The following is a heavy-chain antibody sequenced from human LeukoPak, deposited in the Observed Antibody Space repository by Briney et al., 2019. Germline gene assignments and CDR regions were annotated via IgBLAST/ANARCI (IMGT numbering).Heavy chain of an antibody. Sequence: GGSLRLSCAASGFTFSTNAMTWVRQAPGKGLEWVSTIGGRDDSTYYADSAKGRFTISRDNSRNRLYLQMNSLRAEDTAVYYCAKDDRASYYSYMDVWGKGTTVTVSS. J-gene: IGHJ6*03. CDR2: IGGRDDST. V-gene: IGHV3-23*01. CDR1: GFTFSTNA. D-gene: IGHD1-26*01. CDR3: AKDDRASYYSYMDV.